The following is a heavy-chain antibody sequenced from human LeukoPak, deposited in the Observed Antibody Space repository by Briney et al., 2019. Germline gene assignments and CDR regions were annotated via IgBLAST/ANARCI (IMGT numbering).Heavy chain of an antibody. CDR3: ARYCSSTSCYTGAGYYYYYMDV. V-gene: IGHV3-21*01. CDR1: GFTFSSYS. Sequence: PGGSLRLSCAASGFTFSSYSMNWVRQAPGKGLEWVSSISSSSSYIYYADSVKGRFTISRDNAKNSLYLQMNSLRAEDTAVYYCARYCSSTSCYTGAGYYYYYMDVWGKGTTVTVSS. D-gene: IGHD2-2*02. CDR2: ISSSSSYI. J-gene: IGHJ6*03.